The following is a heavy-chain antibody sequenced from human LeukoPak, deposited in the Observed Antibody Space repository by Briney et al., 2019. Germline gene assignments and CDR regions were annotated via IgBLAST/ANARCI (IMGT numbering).Heavy chain of an antibody. V-gene: IGHV4-39*01. CDR1: GGSISSSSYY. CDR3: ASGVVVITTRPFDY. D-gene: IGHD3-22*01. J-gene: IGHJ4*02. CDR2: IYYSGST. Sequence: SETLSLTCTVSGGSISSSSYYWGWIRQPPGKRLEWIGSIYYSGSTYYNPSLKSRVTISVDTSKNQFSLKLSSVTAADTAVYYCASGVVVITTRPFDYWGQGTLVTVSS.